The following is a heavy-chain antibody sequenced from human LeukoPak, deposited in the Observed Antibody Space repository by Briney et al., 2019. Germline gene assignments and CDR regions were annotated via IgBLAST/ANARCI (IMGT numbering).Heavy chain of an antibody. CDR2: ILGSGGST. J-gene: IGHJ4*02. CDR1: GFTFSNYA. Sequence: GGSLRLSCAASGFTFSNYAMSWVRQAPGKGLEWVSAILGSGGSTYYADSVKGRFTVSRDNSKSTLYLQMNSLRAEDTALYYCAKWEDYDVLTGYYAPDYWGQGTLVTVSS. D-gene: IGHD3-9*01. CDR3: AKWEDYDVLTGYYAPDY. V-gene: IGHV3-23*01.